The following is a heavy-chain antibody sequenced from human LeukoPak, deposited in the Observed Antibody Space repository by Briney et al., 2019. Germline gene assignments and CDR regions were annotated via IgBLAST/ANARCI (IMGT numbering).Heavy chain of an antibody. CDR3: AGDRYDSSDRYYYYYMDV. CDR1: GGSISSYY. D-gene: IGHD3-22*01. J-gene: IGHJ6*03. V-gene: IGHV4-59*01. Sequence: PSETLSLTCTVSGGSISSYYWSWIRQPPGKGLEWIGHIYYSGSTNYNPSLKSRVTISVDTSKNQFSLKLSSVTAADTAVYYCAGDRYDSSDRYYYYYMDVWGKGTTVTVSS. CDR2: IYYSGST.